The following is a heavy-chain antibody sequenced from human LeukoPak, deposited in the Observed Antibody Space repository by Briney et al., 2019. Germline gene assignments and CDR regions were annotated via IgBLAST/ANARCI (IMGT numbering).Heavy chain of an antibody. J-gene: IGHJ4*02. V-gene: IGHV3-21*06. CDR1: GFAFSTYS. Sequence: PGGSLRLSCAASGFAFSTYSMNWVRQAPGKGLEWVSSITSTSGYIYYAESVKGRFSNSRDNAKNSLYLQMNSLRAEDTAVYYCARVGGGSHYFDYWGQGTLATVSS. D-gene: IGHD1-26*01. CDR3: ARVGGGSHYFDY. CDR2: ITSTSGYI.